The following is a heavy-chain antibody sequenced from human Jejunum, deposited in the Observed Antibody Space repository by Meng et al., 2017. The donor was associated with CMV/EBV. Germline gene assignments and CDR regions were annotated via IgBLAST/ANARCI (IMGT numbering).Heavy chain of an antibody. V-gene: IGHV4-39*07. D-gene: IGHD2-8*01. CDR1: GGSISSSNYY. J-gene: IGHJ4*02. CDR2: LFYTGST. Sequence: PPQGSGPGTWNSTETLALHCNVSGGSISSSNYYWGWIRQPPGKGLEWIGSLFYTGSTYYNPSLKSRVTISVDTPNNQFSLKLTSVTAADTAVYYCARDGDGTNRRGPDCFDYWGQGTLVTVSS. CDR3: ARDGDGTNRRGPDCFDY.